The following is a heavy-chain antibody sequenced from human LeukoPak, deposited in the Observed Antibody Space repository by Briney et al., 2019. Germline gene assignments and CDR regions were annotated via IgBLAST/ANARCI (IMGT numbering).Heavy chain of an antibody. J-gene: IGHJ4*02. CDR1: GFTFDDYA. CDR2: ISWDGGST. CDR3: AEEGIIRSFDY. D-gene: IGHD3-16*01. Sequence: LSGGSLRLSCAASGFTFDDYAMHWVRQAPGKGLEWVSLISWDGGSTYYADSVKGRFTISRDNSKNSLYLQMNSLRAEDTALYYCAEEGIIRSFDYWGQGTLVTVSS. V-gene: IGHV3-43D*03.